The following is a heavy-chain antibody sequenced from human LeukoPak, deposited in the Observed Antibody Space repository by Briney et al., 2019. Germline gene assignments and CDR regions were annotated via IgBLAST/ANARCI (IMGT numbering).Heavy chain of an antibody. CDR3: ARDRSIVVVPAAFDY. CDR1: GFTFSSYS. Sequence: GGSLRLSCAASGFTFSSYSMNWVRQAPGKGLEWVSYISSSSSTIYYADSVKGRFTISRDNAKNSLYLQMNSLRDEVTAVYYCARDRSIVVVPAAFDYWGQGTLVTVSS. D-gene: IGHD2-2*01. CDR2: ISSSSSTI. J-gene: IGHJ4*02. V-gene: IGHV3-48*02.